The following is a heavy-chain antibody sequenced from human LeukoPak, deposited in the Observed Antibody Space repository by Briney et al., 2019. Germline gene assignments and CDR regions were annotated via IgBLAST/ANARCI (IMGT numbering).Heavy chain of an antibody. Sequence: GGSLRLSCAASGFIFSSYGMYWVRQAPGKGLEWVGIISYDGSNQFYADSVKGRFTISRDNSKNTLYLQMNNPRPEDTAVYYCAKDVEGWGQGTLVTVSA. J-gene: IGHJ4*02. CDR1: GFIFSSYG. V-gene: IGHV3-30*18. CDR2: ISYDGSNQ. CDR3: AKDVEG.